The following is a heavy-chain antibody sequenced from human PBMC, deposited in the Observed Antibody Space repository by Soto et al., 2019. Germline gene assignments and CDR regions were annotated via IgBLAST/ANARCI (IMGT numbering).Heavy chain of an antibody. CDR2: ISSSSSTI. CDR3: ARVSENLNYYYYYGMDV. V-gene: IGHV3-48*02. Sequence: GGSLRLSCAASGFTFSSYSMNWVRQAPGKGLEWVSYISSSSSTIYYADSVKGRFTISRDNAKNSLYLQMNSLRDEDTAVYYCARVSENLNYYYYYGMDVWGQGTTVTVPS. CDR1: GFTFSSYS. J-gene: IGHJ6*02.